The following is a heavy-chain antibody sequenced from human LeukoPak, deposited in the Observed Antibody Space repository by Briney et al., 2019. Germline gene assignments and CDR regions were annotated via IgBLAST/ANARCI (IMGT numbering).Heavy chain of an antibody. CDR1: GFTFDDYA. J-gene: IGHJ6*03. CDR2: ISWNSGSI. V-gene: IGHV3-9*01. CDR3: ARGDYDFWSGYSYYYYYMDV. Sequence: GGSLRLSCAASGFTFDDYAMHWVRQAPGKGLEWVSGISWNSGSIGYADSVKGRFTISRDNAKNPLYLQMNSLRAEDTAVYYCARGDYDFWSGYSYYYYYMDVWGKGTTVTVSS. D-gene: IGHD3-3*01.